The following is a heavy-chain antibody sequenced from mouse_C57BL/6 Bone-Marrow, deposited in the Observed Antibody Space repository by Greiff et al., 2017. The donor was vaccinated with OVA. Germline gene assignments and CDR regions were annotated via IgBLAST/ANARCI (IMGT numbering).Heavy chain of an antibody. V-gene: IGHV14-3*01. J-gene: IGHJ4*01. Sequence: VQLQQSVAELVRPGASVKLSCTASGFNITNNYMHWVKQRPEQGLEWIGRIDPANGNTKYAPKFQGKATITAATSSNTAYLQLSSLTTEDTAIYYWASNYYGCDMDYWGQGTSVTVSS. CDR2: IDPANGNT. CDR1: GFNITNNY. D-gene: IGHD1-2*01. CDR3: ASNYYGCDMDY.